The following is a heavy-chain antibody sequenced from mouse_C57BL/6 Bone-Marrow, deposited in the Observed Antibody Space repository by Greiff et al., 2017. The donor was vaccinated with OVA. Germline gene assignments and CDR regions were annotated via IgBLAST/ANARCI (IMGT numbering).Heavy chain of an antibody. CDR3: TRDGGYGYYYDVYYAMDY. CDR2: ISSGGDYI. V-gene: IGHV5-9-1*02. J-gene: IGHJ4*01. D-gene: IGHD2-4*01. Sequence: EVKVVESGEGLVKPGGSLKLSCAASGFTFSSYAMSWVRQTPEKRLEWVAYISSGGDYIYYADTVKGRFTISRANARNNLYLQMSSLKLKDTAMDYCTRDGGYGYYYDVYYAMDYWGQGTSVTVSS. CDR1: GFTFSSYA.